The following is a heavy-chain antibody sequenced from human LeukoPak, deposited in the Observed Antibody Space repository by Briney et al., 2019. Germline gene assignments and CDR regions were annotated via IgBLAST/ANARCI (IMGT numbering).Heavy chain of an antibody. D-gene: IGHD3-22*01. CDR1: GFTFSSYG. CDR2: IKQDGSEK. V-gene: IGHV3-7*01. Sequence: GGSLRLSCAASGFTFSSYGMHWVRQAPGKGLEWVANIKQDGSEKYYVDSVKGRFTISRDNAKNSLYLQMNSLRAEDTAVYYCARDYDSSGYYENWYFDLWGRGTLVTVSS. J-gene: IGHJ2*01. CDR3: ARDYDSSGYYENWYFDL.